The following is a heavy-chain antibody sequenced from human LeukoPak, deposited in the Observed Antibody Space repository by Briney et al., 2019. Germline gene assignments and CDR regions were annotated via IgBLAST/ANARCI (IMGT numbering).Heavy chain of an antibody. CDR3: ARDLGQYYDTSDNWFDP. J-gene: IGHJ5*02. CDR1: GFTLSSYA. V-gene: IGHV3-21*01. D-gene: IGHD3-22*01. Sequence: GGSLRLSCAASGFTLSSYAMNWVRQAPGKGLEWVSSISSGTSYIYYADSVKGRFTISRDNAKNTLNLQMNSLRAEDTAVYYCARDLGQYYDTSDNWFDPWGQGTLVTVSS. CDR2: ISSGTSYI.